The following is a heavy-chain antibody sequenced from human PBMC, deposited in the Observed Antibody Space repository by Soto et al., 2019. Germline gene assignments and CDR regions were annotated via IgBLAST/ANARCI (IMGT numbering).Heavy chain of an antibody. V-gene: IGHV4-39*01. D-gene: IGHD1-1*01. CDR3: ARLQELEHGDY. CDR2: IYYSGST. J-gene: IGHJ4*02. Sequence: QLQLQESGPGLVKPSETLSLTCTVSGGSISSSSYYWGWIRQPPGKGLEWIGSIYYSGSTYYNPSLKSRVTISVDTSKNQFSLKLSSVTAADTAVYYCARLQELEHGDYWGQGTLVTVSS. CDR1: GGSISSSSYY.